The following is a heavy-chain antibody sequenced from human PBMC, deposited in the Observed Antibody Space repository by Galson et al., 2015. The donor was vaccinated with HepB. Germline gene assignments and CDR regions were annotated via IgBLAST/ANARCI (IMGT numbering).Heavy chain of an antibody. V-gene: IGHV3-23*01. CDR1: GFTFSSYA. CDR3: AKANYSDV. CDR2: ISSSGGNT. Sequence: SLRLSCAASGFTFSSYAMNWVRQAPGKGLEWVSDISSSGGNTYYADSVKGRFTISRDNSQNTLYLQMNNLRAEDTAVYYCAKANYSDVWGQGTLVIVSS. D-gene: IGHD4/OR15-4a*01. J-gene: IGHJ4*02.